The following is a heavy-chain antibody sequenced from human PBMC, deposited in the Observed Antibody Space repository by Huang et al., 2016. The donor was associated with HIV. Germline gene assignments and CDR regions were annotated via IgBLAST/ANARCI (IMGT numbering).Heavy chain of an antibody. J-gene: IGHJ4*02. Sequence: VRLVQSGGGVVQPGRSLRLSCAAAGIPFRNYAMHWVRRAPGKGVEWLACTSADGSGQYYVDSVKGQFIISKDNSNETLFLEMRSLKSEDTAVYFCAKDQGQWLAYFDSWGQGTLVTVSS. V-gene: IGHV3-30*18. CDR2: TSADGSGQ. CDR3: AKDQGQWLAYFDS. D-gene: IGHD6-19*01. CDR1: GIPFRNYA.